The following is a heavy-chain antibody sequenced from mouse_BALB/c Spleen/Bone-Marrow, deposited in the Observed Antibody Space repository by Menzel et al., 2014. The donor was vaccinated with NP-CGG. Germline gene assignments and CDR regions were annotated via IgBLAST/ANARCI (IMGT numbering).Heavy chain of an antibody. V-gene: IGHV1-87*01. CDR3: ARMWDGYYAMDY. D-gene: IGHD4-1*01. Sequence: VQVVESGAELARPGASVKLSCKASGYTFTSYWMQWVTQRPGQGLEWIGAIYPGDGDTRYTQKFKGKATLTADKSSSTAYMQLSSLASEDSAVYYCARMWDGYYAMDYWGQGTSVTVSS. J-gene: IGHJ4*01. CDR2: IYPGDGDT. CDR1: GYTFTSYW.